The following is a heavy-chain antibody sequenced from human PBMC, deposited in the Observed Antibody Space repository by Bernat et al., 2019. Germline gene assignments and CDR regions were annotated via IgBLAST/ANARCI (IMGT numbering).Heavy chain of an antibody. CDR2: IYSGGST. J-gene: IGHJ6*03. CDR3: ARAISDFWSGYYSGYYYYYMDV. V-gene: IGHV3-66*01. Sequence: EVQLVESGGGLVQPGGSLRLSCAASGFTVSSNYMSWVRQAPGKGLECVSVIYSGGSTYYADSVKGRFTISRDNSKNTLYLQMNSLRAEDTAVYYCARAISDFWSGYYSGYYYYYMDVWGKGTTVTVSS. D-gene: IGHD3-3*01. CDR1: GFTVSSNY.